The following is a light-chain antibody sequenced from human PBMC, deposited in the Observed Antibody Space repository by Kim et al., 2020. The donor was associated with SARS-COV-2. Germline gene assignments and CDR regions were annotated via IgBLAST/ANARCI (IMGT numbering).Light chain of an antibody. Sequence: EIVMTQSPATLSVSPGERATLSCRASQSVSSDLAWYQQKPGQAPRLLIYGASTRASGIPVRFSGSGSGTEFTLTISSLQSEDFALYYCQQYNNWPHTFGQGTKLEI. CDR2: GAS. CDR3: QQYNNWPHT. V-gene: IGKV3-15*01. J-gene: IGKJ2*01. CDR1: QSVSSD.